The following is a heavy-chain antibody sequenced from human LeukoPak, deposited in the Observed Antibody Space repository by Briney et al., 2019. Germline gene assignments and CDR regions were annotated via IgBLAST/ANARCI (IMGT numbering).Heavy chain of an antibody. V-gene: IGHV1-69*13. D-gene: IGHD6-6*01. Sequence: SVKVSCKASGGTFSSYAISWVRQAPGQGLEWMGGIIPIFGTANYAQKFQGRVTITADESTSTAYMELSSLRSEDTAVYYCASRNEYSSSSTDYFDYWGQGTLVTVSS. J-gene: IGHJ4*02. CDR3: ASRNEYSSSSTDYFDY. CDR2: IIPIFGTA. CDR1: GGTFSSYA.